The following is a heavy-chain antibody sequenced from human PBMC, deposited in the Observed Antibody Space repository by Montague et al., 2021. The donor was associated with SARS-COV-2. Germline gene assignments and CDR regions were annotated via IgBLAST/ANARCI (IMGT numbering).Heavy chain of an antibody. Sequence: SETLSLTCSRLGSWNTGADRKCIRLNSSHQKKSYAGICSKKSTNYNPSLKSRVTMSVDTSKNQFSLKLSSVTAADTALYYCARDRPRSYYYGSGTYTWGGYGMDVGGQGTTVTVSS. CDR1: SWNTGAD. V-gene: IGHV4-4*07. CDR2: ICSKKST. J-gene: IGHJ6*02. CDR3: ARDRPRSYYYGSGTYTWGGYGMDV. D-gene: IGHD3-10*01.